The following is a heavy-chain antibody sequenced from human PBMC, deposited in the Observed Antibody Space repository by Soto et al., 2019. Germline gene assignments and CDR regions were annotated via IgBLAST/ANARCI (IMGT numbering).Heavy chain of an antibody. CDR2: ISYDGSNK. D-gene: IGHD3-22*01. V-gene: IGHV3-30*18. J-gene: IGHJ4*02. CDR1: GFTFSSYG. Sequence: QVQLVESGGGVVQPGRSLRLSCAASGFTFSSYGMHWVRQAPGKGLEWVAVISYDGSNKYYADSVKGRFTISRDNSKNTLYLQRNSLRAEDTAVYYCAKDGSYDSSGYFDYWGQGTLVTVSS. CDR3: AKDGSYDSSGYFDY.